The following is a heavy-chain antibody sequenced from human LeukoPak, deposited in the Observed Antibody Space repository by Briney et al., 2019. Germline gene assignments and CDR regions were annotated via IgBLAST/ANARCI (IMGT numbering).Heavy chain of an antibody. CDR3: ARESARGPRGFDY. J-gene: IGHJ4*02. V-gene: IGHV1-2*02. CDR2: INPNSGGT. Sequence: ASVKVSCKASGYTFTSYDINWVRQAPGQGLEWMGWINPNSGGTNYAQKFQGRVTMTRDTSISTAYMELSRLRSDDTAVYYCARESARGPRGFDYWGQGTLVTVSS. CDR1: GYTFTSYD.